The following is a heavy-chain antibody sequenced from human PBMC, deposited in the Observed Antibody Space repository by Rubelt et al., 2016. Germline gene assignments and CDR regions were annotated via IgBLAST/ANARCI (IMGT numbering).Heavy chain of an antibody. Sequence: VKPGGSLRLSCAASGFTFSSYSMNWVRQAPGKGLEWVSSISSSSSYIYYADSVKGRFAISRDNAKNSLYLQMNSLRAEDTAVYYCARPGAAGTDSYYYGMDVWGQGTTVTVSS. J-gene: IGHJ6*02. CDR3: ARPGAAGTDSYYYGMDV. V-gene: IGHV3-21*01. CDR1: GFTFSSYS. D-gene: IGHD6-13*01. CDR2: ISSSSSYI.